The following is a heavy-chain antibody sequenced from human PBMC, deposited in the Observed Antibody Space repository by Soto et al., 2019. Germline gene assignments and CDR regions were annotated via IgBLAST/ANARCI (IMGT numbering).Heavy chain of an antibody. J-gene: IGHJ4*02. CDR3: ARALYYDSSGIDY. D-gene: IGHD3-22*01. CDR1: GGSFSGYY. CDR2: INHSGST. Sequence: QVQLQQWGAGLLKPSETLSLTCAVYGGSFSGYYWSWIRQPPGKGLEWIGEINHSGSTNYNPYLKSRVTISVDTSKNHFSLKLSSVTAADTAVYYCARALYYDSSGIDYWGQGTLVTVSS. V-gene: IGHV4-34*01.